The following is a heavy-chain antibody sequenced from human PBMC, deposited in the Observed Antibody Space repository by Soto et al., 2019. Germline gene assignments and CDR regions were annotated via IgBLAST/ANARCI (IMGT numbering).Heavy chain of an antibody. J-gene: IGHJ6*02. CDR3: ARGAYVRIGYSSSSSLYYYYGMDV. V-gene: IGHV4-34*01. D-gene: IGHD6-6*01. CDR1: GGSFSGYY. CDR2: INHSGST. Sequence: ETLSLTCAVYGGSFSGYYWSWIRQPPGKGLEWIGEINHSGSTNYNPSLKSRVTISVDTSKNQFSLKLSSVTAADTAVYYCARGAYVRIGYSSSSSLYYYYGMDVWGQGTTVTVSS.